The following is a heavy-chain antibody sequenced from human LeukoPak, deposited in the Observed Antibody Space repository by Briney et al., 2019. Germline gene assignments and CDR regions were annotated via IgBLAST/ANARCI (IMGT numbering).Heavy chain of an antibody. CDR3: ATPLACRVTGEWCYYYYGMDV. V-gene: IGHV1-69*04. CDR2: IIPSLDLA. J-gene: IGHJ6*02. Sequence: SEKVSCKASGGSFSSDAISWVRQTTGQGLEWMGRIIPSLDLANYAQKFQGRVTITADKSTSTAHMELSSLRSEDTAVYYCATPLACRVTGEWCYYYYGMDVWGQGTTVTVSS. D-gene: IGHD7-27*01. CDR1: GGSFSSDA.